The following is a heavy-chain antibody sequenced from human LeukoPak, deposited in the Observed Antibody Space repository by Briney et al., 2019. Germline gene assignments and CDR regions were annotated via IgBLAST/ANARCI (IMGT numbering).Heavy chain of an antibody. CDR3: AREGPGSGGAFDI. V-gene: IGHV4-39*07. D-gene: IGHD1-26*01. CDR1: GGSMTTRNYY. CDR2: KYYSGST. J-gene: IGHJ3*02. Sequence: SETLSLTCTVSGGSMTTRNYYWGWIRQSPGKGLEWIGHKYYSGSTYYNPSLKGRVSISVDTTIYQFSLSCSVTAADTAVYYCAREGPGSGGAFDIWGQGTMVTVSS.